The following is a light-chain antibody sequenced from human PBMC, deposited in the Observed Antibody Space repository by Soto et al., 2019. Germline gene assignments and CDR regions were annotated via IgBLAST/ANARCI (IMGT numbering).Light chain of an antibody. CDR1: QSVSSN. CDR3: QQYNNWRIT. CDR2: GAS. V-gene: IGKV3-15*01. J-gene: IGKJ5*01. Sequence: EIVMTQSPATLSVSPGERATLSCRASQSVSSNLAWYQHKPGQAPRLLIYGASTRATGIPAMFSGSGSGTEFTLTICSLQSEDFEVYYCQQYNNWRITFGQGTRLEIK.